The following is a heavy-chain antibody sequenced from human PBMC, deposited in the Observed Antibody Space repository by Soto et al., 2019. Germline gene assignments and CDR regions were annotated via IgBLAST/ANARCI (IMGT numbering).Heavy chain of an antibody. D-gene: IGHD2-2*01. J-gene: IGHJ3*01. CDR3: ARVGRGFCSSTRCYTDGFDL. CDR1: GFTFSLYP. V-gene: IGHV3-48*02. CDR2: ISPSNSTI. Sequence: QLVESGGGLVQPGGSVRLSCAASGFTFSLYPVNWVRQAPGKGLEWLSYISPSNSTIYYADSVKGRFTISRDNAKNSLDLQMNGLRDDDTAVYYCARVGRGFCSSTRCYTDGFDLWGQGTVVTVST.